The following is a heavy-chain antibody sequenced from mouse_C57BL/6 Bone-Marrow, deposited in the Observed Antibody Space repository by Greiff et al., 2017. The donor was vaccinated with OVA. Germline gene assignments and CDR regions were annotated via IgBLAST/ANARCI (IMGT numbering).Heavy chain of an antibody. CDR3: ARTAQATYAY. CDR1: GFTFSSYG. J-gene: IGHJ3*01. Sequence: EVQLVESGGDLVKPGGSLQLSCAASGFTFSSYGMSWVRQTPDKRLEWVATISSGGSYTYYPDSVKGRFTISRDNAKNTLYLQMSSLKSEDTAMYYCARTAQATYAYWGQGTLVTVSA. V-gene: IGHV5-6*01. D-gene: IGHD3-2*02. CDR2: ISSGGSYT.